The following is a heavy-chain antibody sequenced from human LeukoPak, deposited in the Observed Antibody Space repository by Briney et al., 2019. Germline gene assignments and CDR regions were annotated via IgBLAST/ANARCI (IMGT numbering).Heavy chain of an antibody. CDR1: GFTFSSYA. V-gene: IGHV3-23*01. Sequence: GGSLRLSCAASGFTFSSYAMSWVRQAPGKGLEWVSAISGSGGSTYYADSVKGRFTISKDTAKNSLSLQMNSLRVEDTAVYYCATGPNTSPFDYWGQGTLVTVSS. J-gene: IGHJ4*02. CDR3: ATGPNTSPFDY. D-gene: IGHD2-2*01. CDR2: ISGSGGST.